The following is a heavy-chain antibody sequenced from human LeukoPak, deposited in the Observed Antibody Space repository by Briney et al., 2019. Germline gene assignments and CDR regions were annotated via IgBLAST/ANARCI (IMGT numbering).Heavy chain of an antibody. CDR2: ISWNSGSI. CDR1: GFTFDDYA. CDR3: ASYCSGGSCYHFDY. Sequence: GRSLRLSCAASGFTFDDYAKHWVRQAPGKGLEWVSGISWNSGSIGYADSVKGRFTISRDNAKNSLYLQMNSLRAEDTAVYYCASYCSGGSCYHFDYWGQGTLVTVSS. V-gene: IGHV3-9*01. D-gene: IGHD2-15*01. J-gene: IGHJ4*02.